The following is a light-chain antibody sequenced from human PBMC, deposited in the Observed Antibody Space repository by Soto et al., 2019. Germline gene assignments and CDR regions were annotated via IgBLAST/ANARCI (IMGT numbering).Light chain of an antibody. CDR1: QSVSSN. CDR3: HQNKNWPPLT. Sequence: EIVMTQSPATLSVSPGERATLSCRASQSVSSNLDWYQQKPGQAPRLLIYGASTMATGIPARFSGSGSGTEFTLTISSLQSADFAVYYCHQNKNWPPLTFGGGTKVEIK. J-gene: IGKJ4*01. CDR2: GAS. V-gene: IGKV3-15*01.